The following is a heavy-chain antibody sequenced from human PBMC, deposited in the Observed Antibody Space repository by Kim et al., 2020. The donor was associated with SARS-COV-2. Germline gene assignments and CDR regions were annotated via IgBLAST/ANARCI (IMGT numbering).Heavy chain of an antibody. CDR3: ASPYGDYSFGYYYYGMDV. D-gene: IGHD4-17*01. J-gene: IGHJ6*02. V-gene: IGHV3-30*04. CDR2: ISYDGSNK. Sequence: GGSLRLSCAASGFTFSSYAMHWVRQAPGKGLEWVAVISYDGSNKYYADSVKGRFTISRDNSKNTLYLQMNSLRAEDTAVYYCASPYGDYSFGYYYYGMDVWGQGTTVTVSS. CDR1: GFTFSSYA.